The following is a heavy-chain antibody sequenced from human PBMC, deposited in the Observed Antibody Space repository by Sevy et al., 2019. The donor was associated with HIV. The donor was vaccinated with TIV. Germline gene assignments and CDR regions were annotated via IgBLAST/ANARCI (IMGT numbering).Heavy chain of an antibody. D-gene: IGHD3-22*01. CDR2: IWYDGSSK. CDR3: ARGANYYDSSGSQPNFDY. V-gene: IGHV3-33*01. J-gene: IGHJ4*02. CDR1: GFTFSSYG. Sequence: GGSLRLSCAASGFTFSSYGMHWVRQAPGKGLEWVALIWYDGSSKYYAHSVKGRFTLSRDNSKNTLYLQMNSPRAEDTAVYYCARGANYYDSSGSQPNFDYWGQGTLVTVSS.